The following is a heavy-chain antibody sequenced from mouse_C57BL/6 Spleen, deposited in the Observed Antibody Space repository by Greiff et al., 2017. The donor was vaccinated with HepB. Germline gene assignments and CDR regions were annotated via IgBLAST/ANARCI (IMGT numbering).Heavy chain of an antibody. D-gene: IGHD4-1*01. CDR2: IYPGSGST. CDR3: ARSGSNYGYFDV. V-gene: IGHV1-55*01. CDR1: GYTFTSYW. J-gene: IGHJ1*03. Sequence: QVQLQQPGAELVKPGASVKMSCKASGYTFTSYWITWVKQRPGQGLEWIGDIYPGSGSTNYNEKFKSKATLTVDTSSSTAYMQLGSLTYEDSAVYYGARSGSNYGYFDVWGTGTTVTVSS.